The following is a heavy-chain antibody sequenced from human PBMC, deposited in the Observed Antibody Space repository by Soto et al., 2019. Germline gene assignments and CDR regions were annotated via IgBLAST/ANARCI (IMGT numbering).Heavy chain of an antibody. V-gene: IGHV6-1*01. CDR2: TYYRSKWYN. CDR3: ARVLWTAGSGYYGWGIYYYYVRDV. D-gene: IGHD3-10*01. Sequence: SQTLSLTCAISGDSVSSNSAAWNWIRQSPSRGLEWLGRTYYRSKWYNDYAVSVKSRITINPDTSKNQFSLQLNSVTPEDTAVYYCARVLWTAGSGYYGWGIYYYYVRDVWGQGTTVTVSS. CDR1: GDSVSSNSAA. J-gene: IGHJ6*02.